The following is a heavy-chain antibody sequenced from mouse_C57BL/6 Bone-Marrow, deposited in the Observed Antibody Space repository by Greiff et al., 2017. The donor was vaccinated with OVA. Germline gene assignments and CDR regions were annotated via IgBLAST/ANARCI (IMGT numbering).Heavy chain of an antibody. CDR3: TKSAY. CDR1: GYTFTDYE. V-gene: IGHV1-15*01. Sequence: QVQLKESGAELVRPGASVTLSCKASGYTFTDYEMHWVKQTPVHGLEWIGAIDPETGGTAYNQKFKGKAILTADKSSSTAYMELRSLTSEDSAVYYCTKSAYWGQGTTLTVSS. J-gene: IGHJ2*01. CDR2: IDPETGGT.